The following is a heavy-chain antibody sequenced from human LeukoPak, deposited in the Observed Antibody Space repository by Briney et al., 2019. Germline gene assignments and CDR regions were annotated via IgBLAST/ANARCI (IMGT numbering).Heavy chain of an antibody. CDR2: ISSSGSTI. V-gene: IGHV3-11*01. J-gene: IGHJ4*02. CDR3: ARDDDYVWGSYPLVDY. D-gene: IGHD3-16*02. CDR1: GFTFSDYY. Sequence: GGSLRLSCAASGFTFSDYYMSWIRQAPGKGLEWVSYISSSGSTIYYADSVKGRFTISRDNAKNSLYLQMNSLRAEDTAVYYCARDDDYVWGSYPLVDYWGQGTLVTVSS.